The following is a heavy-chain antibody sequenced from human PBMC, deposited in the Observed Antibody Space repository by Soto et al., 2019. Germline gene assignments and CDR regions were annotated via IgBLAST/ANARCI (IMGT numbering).Heavy chain of an antibody. CDR1: GGAVSSCY. CDR2: IYYSGST. D-gene: IGHD3-3*01. Sequence: PSERLSITCTVSGGAVSSCYGSWIGQPPGKGLEWIGYIYYSGSTNYNPSLKSRVTISVDTSKNQFSLKLSSVTAADTAVYYCARGGGYYDFWSGYYLPFDYWGQGTLVTVSS. J-gene: IGHJ4*02. CDR3: ARGGGYYDFWSGYYLPFDY. V-gene: IGHV4-59*02.